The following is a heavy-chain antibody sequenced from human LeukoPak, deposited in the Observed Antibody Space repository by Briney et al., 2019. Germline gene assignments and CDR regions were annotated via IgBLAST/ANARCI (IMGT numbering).Heavy chain of an antibody. J-gene: IGHJ4*02. Sequence: GGSLRLSCAASGFTFSSYGMHWVRQAPGKGLEWVAVISYDGSNKYYADSVKGRFTISRDNSKNTLYLQMNSLRAEDTAVYYCAKDRVAVVVVPAAILSWGQGTLVTVSP. CDR3: AKDRVAVVVVPAAILS. CDR2: ISYDGSNK. CDR1: GFTFSSYG. V-gene: IGHV3-30*18. D-gene: IGHD2-2*02.